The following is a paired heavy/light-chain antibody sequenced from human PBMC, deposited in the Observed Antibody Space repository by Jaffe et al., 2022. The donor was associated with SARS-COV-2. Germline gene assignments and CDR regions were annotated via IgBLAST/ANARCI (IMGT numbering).Heavy chain of an antibody. CDR3: ARDGLAAAARGWFDP. V-gene: IGHV3-11*06. D-gene: IGHD6-13*01. CDR1: GFTFSDYY. J-gene: IGHJ5*02. CDR2: ISSSSSYT. Sequence: QVQLVESGGGLVKPGGSLRLSCAASGFTFSDYYMSWIRQAPGKGLEWVSYISSSSSYTNYADSVKGRFTISRDNAKNSLYLQMNSLRAEDTAVYYCARDGLAAAARGWFDPWGQGTLVTVSS.
Light chain of an antibody. CDR2: YDD. Sequence: QSVLTQPPSVSEAPRQRVTISCSGSSSNIGNNAVNWYQQLPGKAPKLLIYYDDLLPSGVSDRFSGSKSGTSASLAISGLQSEDEADYYCAAWDDSLNGYVFGTGTKVTVL. V-gene: IGLV1-36*01. J-gene: IGLJ1*01. CDR3: AAWDDSLNGYV. CDR1: SSNIGNNA.